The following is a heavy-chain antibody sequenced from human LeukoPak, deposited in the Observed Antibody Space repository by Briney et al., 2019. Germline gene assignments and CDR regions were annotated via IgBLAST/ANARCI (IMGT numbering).Heavy chain of an antibody. CDR3: ARDPDSSAYWFDP. CDR2: IYSGGST. D-gene: IGHD3-22*01. J-gene: IGHJ5*02. CDR1: GFTVSSNY. V-gene: IGHV3-53*01. Sequence: GGSLRLSCAASGFTVSSNYMSWVRQAPGKGLEWVSVIYSGGSTYYADSVKGRFTISRDNSKNSLYLQMNSLRAEDTAVYYCARDPDSSAYWFDPWGQGTLVTVSS.